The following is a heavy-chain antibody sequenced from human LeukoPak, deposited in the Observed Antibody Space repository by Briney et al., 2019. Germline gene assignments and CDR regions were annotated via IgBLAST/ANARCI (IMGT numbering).Heavy chain of an antibody. J-gene: IGHJ2*01. CDR1: GFTFSSYW. Sequence: GGSLRLSCAASGFTFSSYWMSWVRQAPGKGLEWVANIKQDGSEKYYVDSVKGRFTISRDNAKNSLYLQMNSLRAEDTAVYYCAREGKITMIVSNWYFDLWGRGTLVTVSS. D-gene: IGHD3-22*01. V-gene: IGHV3-7*01. CDR3: AREGKITMIVSNWYFDL. CDR2: IKQDGSEK.